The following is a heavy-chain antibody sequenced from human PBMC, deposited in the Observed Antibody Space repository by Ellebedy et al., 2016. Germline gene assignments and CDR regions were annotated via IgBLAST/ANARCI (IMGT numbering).Heavy chain of an antibody. CDR2: LYYSGST. Sequence: SETLSLTCAVSGGSISSTTWWTWVRQPPGKGLEWIGSLYYSGSTNYNPSLKSRFTISVDTSKNQFSLRLSSVTAADTAVYYCARQDAAMVHDAFDIWGQGTMVTVSS. CDR1: GGSISSTTW. J-gene: IGHJ3*02. V-gene: IGHV4-59*08. CDR3: ARQDAAMVHDAFDI. D-gene: IGHD5-18*01.